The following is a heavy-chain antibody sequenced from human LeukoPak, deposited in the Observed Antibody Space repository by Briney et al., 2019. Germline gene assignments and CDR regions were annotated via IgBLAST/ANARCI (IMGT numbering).Heavy chain of an antibody. V-gene: IGHV4-59*01. CDR3: ARAYSRDYYYYYMDV. CDR2: IYNSGGT. D-gene: IGHD6-25*01. J-gene: IGHJ6*03. CDR1: GGSIRSFY. Sequence: PSETLSLTCAVAGGSIRSFYWSWMRQPPGKGLEWIANIYNSGGTNYNPSLKSRVTISVDTSKNQFSLKLSSVTAADTAVYYCARAYSRDYYYYYMDVWGKGTTVTVSS.